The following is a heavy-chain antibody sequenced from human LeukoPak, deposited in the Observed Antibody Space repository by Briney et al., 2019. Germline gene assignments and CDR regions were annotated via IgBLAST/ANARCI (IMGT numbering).Heavy chain of an antibody. CDR1: GYTFTSYY. Sequence: GASVKVSCKASGYTFTSYYMHWVRQAPGQGLEWMGIINPSGGSTSYAQKFQGRVTMTRDMSTSTVYMELSSLRSEDTAVYYCARGLGYCSSTSCRIRGHYFDYWGQGTLVTVSS. V-gene: IGHV1-46*01. J-gene: IGHJ4*02. CDR3: ARGLGYCSSTSCRIRGHYFDY. CDR2: INPSGGST. D-gene: IGHD2-2*01.